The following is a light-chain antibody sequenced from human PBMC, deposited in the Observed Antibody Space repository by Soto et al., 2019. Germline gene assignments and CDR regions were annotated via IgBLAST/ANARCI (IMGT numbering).Light chain of an antibody. CDR1: KNDIGVYDF. J-gene: IGLJ1*01. V-gene: IGLV2-8*01. CDR2: EVV. Sequence: QSVLTQPPSASGSPGQSVTISCTGTKNDIGVYDFVSWYQHHPGKAPRLIIYEVVQRPSGVPDRFSGSKSGNTASLTVSGLQAADEADYFCKSYAVSNTDVFGSGTKVTVL. CDR3: KSYAVSNTDV.